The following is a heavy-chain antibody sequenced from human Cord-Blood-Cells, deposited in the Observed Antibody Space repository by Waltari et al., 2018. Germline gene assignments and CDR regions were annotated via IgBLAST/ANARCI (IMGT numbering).Heavy chain of an antibody. V-gene: IGHV1-69*09. D-gene: IGHD5-18*01. CDR2: ISPIIGIA. CDR1: GGTFSSYA. Sequence: QVQLVQSGAEVKKPGSSVKVSCKASGGTFSSYAISWVRQAPGQGLEWMGRISPIIGIANYAQKFQGRVTITADKSTSTAYMELSSLRSEDTAVYYCARDQGSGGYSYGWGYWGQGTLVTVSS. CDR3: ARDQGSGGYSYGWGY. J-gene: IGHJ4*02.